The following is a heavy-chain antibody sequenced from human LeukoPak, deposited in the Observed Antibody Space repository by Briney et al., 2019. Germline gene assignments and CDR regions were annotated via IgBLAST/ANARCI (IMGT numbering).Heavy chain of an antibody. V-gene: IGHV1-46*01. CDR1: GYTFTSYY. CDR2: INPGGGST. CDR3: ARVSGFGSGSYYNRIYMDV. D-gene: IGHD3-10*01. J-gene: IGHJ6*03. Sequence: ASVKVSCKASGYTFTSYYMQWVRQAPGQGLEWMVIINPGGGSTSYAQKFQGRVTMTRDTSTSTVYMELSSLRSEDTAVHYWARVSGFGSGSYYNRIYMDVWGKRTTVTVSS.